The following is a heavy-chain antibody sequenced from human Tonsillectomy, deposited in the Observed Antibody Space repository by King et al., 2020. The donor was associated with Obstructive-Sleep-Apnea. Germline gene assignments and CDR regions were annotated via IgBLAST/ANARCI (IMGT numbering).Heavy chain of an antibody. V-gene: IGHV5-51*01. CDR1: GYTFTSYW. Sequence: QLVQSGAEEKKPGESLRISCKGSGYTFTSYWIGWVRQMPGKGLEWMGVIYAGDSDTRYSPSFQCQVTIPADKSITTAYLQWRSLKASDTAMYYCAMGANSYGLDYWGQGTLVTVSS. CDR3: AMGANSYGLDY. J-gene: IGHJ4*02. CDR2: IYAGDSDT. D-gene: IGHD5-18*01.